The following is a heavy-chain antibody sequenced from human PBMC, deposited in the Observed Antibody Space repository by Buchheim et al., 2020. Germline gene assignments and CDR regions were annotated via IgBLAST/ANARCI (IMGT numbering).Heavy chain of an antibody. D-gene: IGHD5-12*01. V-gene: IGHV3-74*01. Sequence: EVRLVESGGGLVRPGDSLRLSCGASGFLFSTYWMYWVRQVPGKGLVWVSRIRSDGSETNYADSVRGRFAVSRDHARSTLFLQMNSLRVEDTGVYFCARGYNFGYNYYYGMDVWGRGT. CDR3: ARGYNFGYNYYYGMDV. CDR2: IRSDGSET. J-gene: IGHJ6*02. CDR1: GFLFSTYW.